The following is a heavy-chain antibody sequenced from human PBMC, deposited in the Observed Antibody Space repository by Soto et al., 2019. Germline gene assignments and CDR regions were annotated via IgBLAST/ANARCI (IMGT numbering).Heavy chain of an antibody. D-gene: IGHD6-19*01. Sequence: SETLSLTCTVSGGSISSYYWSWIRQPPGKGLEWIGYIYYSGSTNYNPSLKSRVTISVDTSKNQFSLKLSSVTAADTAVYYCARGRYSSGWYTSDYWGQGTLVAVSS. J-gene: IGHJ4*02. CDR3: ARGRYSSGWYTSDY. V-gene: IGHV4-59*01. CDR1: GGSISSYY. CDR2: IYYSGST.